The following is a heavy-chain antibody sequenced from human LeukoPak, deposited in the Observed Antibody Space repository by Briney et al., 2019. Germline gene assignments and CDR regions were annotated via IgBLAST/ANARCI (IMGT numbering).Heavy chain of an antibody. Sequence: GASVKVSCKASGYTFTSYAMNWMRQAPGQGLEWMGWINTNTGNPTYAQGFTGRFVFSLDTSVSTAYLQISSLKAEDTAVYYCARDTDYYDSSGYSGFVFDYWGQGTLVTVSS. CDR3: ARDTDYYDSSGYSGFVFDY. D-gene: IGHD3-22*01. V-gene: IGHV7-4-1*02. J-gene: IGHJ4*02. CDR1: GYTFTSYA. CDR2: INTNTGNP.